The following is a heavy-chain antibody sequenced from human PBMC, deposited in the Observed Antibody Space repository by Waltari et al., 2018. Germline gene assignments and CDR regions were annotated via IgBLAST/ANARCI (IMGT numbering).Heavy chain of an antibody. CDR1: GYTFTGYY. D-gene: IGHD3-16*02. CDR3: ARINMITFGGVIADFDY. Sequence: QVQLVQSGAEVKKPGASVKVSCKASGYTFTGYYMPWVRQAPGQGLEWMGRINPNSGGTNYAQKFQGRVTMTRDTSISTAYMELSRLRSDDTAVYYCARINMITFGGVIADFDYWGQGTLVTVSS. CDR2: INPNSGGT. V-gene: IGHV1-2*06. J-gene: IGHJ4*02.